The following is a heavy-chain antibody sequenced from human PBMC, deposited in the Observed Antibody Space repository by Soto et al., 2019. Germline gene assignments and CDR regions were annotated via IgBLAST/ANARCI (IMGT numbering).Heavy chain of an antibody. CDR2: ISAYNGNT. CDR3: ARDPHPRDLDIVVVVAATLRGYYSYGMDV. Sequence: ASVKVSCKASGYTFTSYGISWVRQAPGQGLEWMGWISAYNGNTNYAQKLQGRVTMTTDTSTSTAYMELRSLRSDDTAVYYCARDPHPRDLDIVVVVAATLRGYYSYGMDVWGQGTTVTVS. CDR1: GYTFTSYG. V-gene: IGHV1-18*01. J-gene: IGHJ6*02. D-gene: IGHD2-15*01.